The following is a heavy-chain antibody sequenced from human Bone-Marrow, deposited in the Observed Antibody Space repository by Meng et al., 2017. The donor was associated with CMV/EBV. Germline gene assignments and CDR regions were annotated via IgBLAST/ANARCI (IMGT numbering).Heavy chain of an antibody. CDR3: ARGVARTYYDFWSGCGDV. V-gene: IGHV1-8*03. CDR1: GYTFTSYG. CDR2: MNPNSGNT. J-gene: IGHJ6*02. D-gene: IGHD3-3*01. Sequence: ASVKVSGKASGYTFTSYGISWVRQAPGQGLEWMGWMNPNSGNTGYAQKFQGRVTITRNTSISTAYMELSRLRSDDTAVYYCARGVARTYYDFWSGCGDVWGQGTTVTVSS.